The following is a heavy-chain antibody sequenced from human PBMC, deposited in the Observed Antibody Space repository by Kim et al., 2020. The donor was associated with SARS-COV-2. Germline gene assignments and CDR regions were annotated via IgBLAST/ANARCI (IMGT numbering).Heavy chain of an antibody. CDR2: IDWDDDK. V-gene: IGHV2-70*11. CDR3: ARARIAAEGYDY. CDR1: GFSLSTSGMC. Sequence: SGPTLVNPTQTLTLTCTFSGFSLSTSGMCVSWIRQPPGKALEWLARIDWDDDKYYSTSLKTRLTISKDTSKNQVLLTMTNMDPVDTATYYCARARIAAEGYDYWGQGTLVTVSS. D-gene: IGHD6-13*01. J-gene: IGHJ4*02.